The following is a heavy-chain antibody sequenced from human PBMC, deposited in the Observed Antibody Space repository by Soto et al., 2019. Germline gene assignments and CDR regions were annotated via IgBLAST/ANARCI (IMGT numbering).Heavy chain of an antibody. D-gene: IGHD4-4*01. J-gene: IGHJ3*02. CDR2: INPTSGGT. CDR1: GYTFTSYY. Sequence: QVQLVQSGAEVKKPGASVKVSCKASGYTFTSYYIHWVRQAPGQGLEWMGIINPTSGGTHYAQKFQGRVTMTRDTSTSTVYMELSSLRSEDTAVYYCARGMTTVTSEAFDIWGQGTMVTVSS. V-gene: IGHV1-46*01. CDR3: ARGMTTVTSEAFDI.